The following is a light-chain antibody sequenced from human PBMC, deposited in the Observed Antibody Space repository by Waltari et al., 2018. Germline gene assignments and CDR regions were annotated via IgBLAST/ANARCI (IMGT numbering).Light chain of an antibody. Sequence: DLQMTQSPSSLSASVGDRVTITCRARQSISTFLNWYRQKPGKAPTLLIYDASSLHSGVPSRFRGSGSGTDFTLTISSLQPEDFATYYCQQSYSSPPEYTFAQGTKLEIK. CDR2: DAS. CDR1: QSISTF. J-gene: IGKJ2*01. CDR3: QQSYSSPPEYT. V-gene: IGKV1-39*01.